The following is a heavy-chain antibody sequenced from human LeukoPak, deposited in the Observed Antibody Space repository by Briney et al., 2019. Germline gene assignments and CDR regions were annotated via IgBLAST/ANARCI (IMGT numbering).Heavy chain of an antibody. J-gene: IGHJ5*02. CDR3: ARHYGP. CDR1: GGSFSGYY. D-gene: IGHD3-16*01. CDR2: INHSGST. Sequence: SETLSLTCAVYGGSFSGYYWSWIRQPPGKGLEWIGEINHSGSTNYNPSLKSRVTISVDTSKNQFSLKLSSVTAADTAVYYCARHYGPWGRGTLVTVSS. V-gene: IGHV4-34*01.